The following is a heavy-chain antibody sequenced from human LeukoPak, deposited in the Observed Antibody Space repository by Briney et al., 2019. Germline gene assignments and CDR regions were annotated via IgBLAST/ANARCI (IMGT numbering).Heavy chain of an antibody. J-gene: IGHJ4*02. CDR1: GFTFSSYA. V-gene: IGHV3-23*01. D-gene: IGHD3-22*01. CDR3: AKASYYYDSSGYWDY. CDR2: ISGSGGST. Sequence: GGSLRLPCAASGFTFSSYAMSWVRQAPGKGLEWVSAISGSGGSTYYADSVKGRFTISRDNSKNTLYLQMNSLRAEDTAVYYCAKASYYYDSSGYWDYGGQGTLVTVS.